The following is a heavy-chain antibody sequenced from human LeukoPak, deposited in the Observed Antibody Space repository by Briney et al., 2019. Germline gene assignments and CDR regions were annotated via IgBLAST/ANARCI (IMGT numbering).Heavy chain of an antibody. CDR3: ARQNDFRLDY. CDR1: GYSFTSYW. Sequence: GESLKISCKASGYSFTSYWIAWVRQMPGKGLEWMGIIYPGDSDTRYSPSLQGQVTISVDTSIGTAYLQWSSLKASDTAIYYCARQNDFRLDYWGQGTLVTVSS. J-gene: IGHJ4*02. D-gene: IGHD3-3*01. CDR2: IYPGDSDT. V-gene: IGHV5-51*01.